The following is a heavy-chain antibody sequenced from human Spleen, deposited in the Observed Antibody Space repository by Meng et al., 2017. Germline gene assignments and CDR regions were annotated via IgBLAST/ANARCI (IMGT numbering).Heavy chain of an antibody. D-gene: IGHD6-19*01. CDR3: ARGVRYSSGWSSTYYYYYYGMDV. V-gene: IGHV4-34*01. CDR1: GGSFSGYY. J-gene: IGHJ6*02. Sequence: SETLSLTCAVYGGSFSGYYWRWIRQPPGKGLEWIGEINHSGSTNYNPSLKSRVTISVDTSKNQFSRKVSSVTAADTAVYYCARGVRYSSGWSSTYYYYYYGMDVWGQGTMVTVSS. CDR2: INHSGST.